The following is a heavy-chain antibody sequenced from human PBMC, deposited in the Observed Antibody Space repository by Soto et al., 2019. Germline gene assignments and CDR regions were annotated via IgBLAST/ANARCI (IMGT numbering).Heavy chain of an antibody. CDR3: ARAPYYDFWSGYYPFDY. V-gene: IGHV4-30-4*01. CDR2: IYYSGST. J-gene: IGHJ4*02. CDR1: GGSISSGDYY. Sequence: SETLSLTCTVSGGSISSGDYYWSWIRQPPGKGLEWIGYIYYSGSTYYNPSLKSRVTISVDTSKKKFSLKLRSVTAADTAVYYFARAPYYDFWSGYYPFDYWGQGTLVTVSS. D-gene: IGHD3-3*01.